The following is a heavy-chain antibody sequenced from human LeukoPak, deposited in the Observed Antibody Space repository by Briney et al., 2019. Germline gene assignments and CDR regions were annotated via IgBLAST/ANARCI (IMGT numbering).Heavy chain of an antibody. CDR2: ISDNGDST. D-gene: IGHD3-22*01. CDR1: GFTFSTFA. CDR3: AKGGYYYDTSGYLDY. Sequence: GGSLRLSCAASGFTFSTFAVSWVRQAPGKGLEWVSIISDNGDSTYYADSVKGRFTTSRDNSKNTLYLQMNSLRAEDTAVYYCAKGGYYYDTSGYLDYWGQGTLVTVSS. J-gene: IGHJ4*02. V-gene: IGHV3-23*01.